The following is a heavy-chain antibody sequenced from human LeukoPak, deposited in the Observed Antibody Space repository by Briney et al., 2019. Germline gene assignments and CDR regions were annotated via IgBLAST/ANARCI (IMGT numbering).Heavy chain of an antibody. CDR1: GFTFDDYA. CDR3: ARGAGWFGELLPLY. D-gene: IGHD3-10*01. CDR2: ISWNSGSI. J-gene: IGHJ4*02. Sequence: PGGSLRLSCAASGFTFDDYAMHWVRQAPGKGLEWVSGISWNSGSIGYADSVKGRFTISRDNAKNSLYLQMNSLRAEDTALYYCARGAGWFGELLPLYWGQGTLVTVSS. V-gene: IGHV3-9*01.